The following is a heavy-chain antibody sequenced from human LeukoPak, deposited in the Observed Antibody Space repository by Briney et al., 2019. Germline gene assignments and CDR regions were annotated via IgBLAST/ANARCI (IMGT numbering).Heavy chain of an antibody. J-gene: IGHJ4*02. CDR1: GFTFSSYW. V-gene: IGHV3-33*08. CDR2: IWYDGSNK. CDR3: ARERSYASDY. Sequence: DPGGSLRLSCAASGFTFSSYWMSWVRQAPGKGLEWVAVIWYDGSNKYYADSVKGRFTISRDNSKNTLYLQMNSLRAEDTAVYYCARERSYASDYWGQGTLVTVSS. D-gene: IGHD2-2*01.